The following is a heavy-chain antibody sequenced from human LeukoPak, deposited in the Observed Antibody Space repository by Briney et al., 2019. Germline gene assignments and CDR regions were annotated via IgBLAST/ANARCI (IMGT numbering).Heavy chain of an antibody. CDR2: IYPGDSEI. CDR1: GYSFTTYW. J-gene: IGHJ6*04. V-gene: IGHV5-51*01. D-gene: IGHD6-19*01. Sequence: PGESLKISCQGSGYSFTTYWIGWVRQMPGKGLEWMGIIYPGDSEIRYSPSFQGQVTISADKSINTAYLQWSSLKASDTAMYYCGKHNGKYSGGWFSYDYGMEVWGKGTRVTVSP. CDR3: GKHNGKYSGGWFSYDYGMEV.